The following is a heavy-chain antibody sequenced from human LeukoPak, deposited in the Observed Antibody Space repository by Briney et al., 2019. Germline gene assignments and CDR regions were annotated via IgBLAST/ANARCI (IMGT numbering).Heavy chain of an antibody. CDR3: AKDQEDHNWNDENGMDV. CDR2: ISWDGGST. Sequence: PGGSLRLSCAASGLTFSSYGMHWVRHAPGKGLEWVSLISWDGGSTYYADSVKGRFTISRDNSKNSLYLQMNSLRAEDTALYYCAKDQEDHNWNDENGMDVWGQGTTVTVSS. J-gene: IGHJ6*02. CDR1: GLTFSSYG. V-gene: IGHV3-43D*03. D-gene: IGHD1-1*01.